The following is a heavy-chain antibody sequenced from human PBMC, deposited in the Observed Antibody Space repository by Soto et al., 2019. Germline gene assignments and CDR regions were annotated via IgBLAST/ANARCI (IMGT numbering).Heavy chain of an antibody. D-gene: IGHD3-10*01. Sequence: GGSLRLSCAASGFTFSSYAMHWVRQAPGKGLEWVAVISYDGSNKYYADSVKGRFTISRDNSKNTLYLQMNSLRAEDTAVYYCARLIWFGESGSPYWGQGTLVTVSS. CDR3: ARLIWFGESGSPY. V-gene: IGHV3-30-3*01. CDR1: GFTFSSYA. CDR2: ISYDGSNK. J-gene: IGHJ4*02.